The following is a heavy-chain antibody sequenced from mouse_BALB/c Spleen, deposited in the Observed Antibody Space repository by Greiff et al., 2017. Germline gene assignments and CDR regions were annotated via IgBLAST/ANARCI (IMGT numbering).Heavy chain of an antibody. V-gene: IGHV5-17*02. D-gene: IGHD1-2*01. CDR1: GFTFSSFG. J-gene: IGHJ2*01. Sequence: EVQRVESGGGLLQPGGSRKLSCAASGFTFSSFGMHWVRQAPEKGLEWVAYISSGSSTIYYADTVKGRFTISRDNPKNTLFLQMTSLRSEDTAMYYCAIITTAKGNYWGQGTTLTVSS. CDR2: ISSGSSTI. CDR3: AIITTAKGNY.